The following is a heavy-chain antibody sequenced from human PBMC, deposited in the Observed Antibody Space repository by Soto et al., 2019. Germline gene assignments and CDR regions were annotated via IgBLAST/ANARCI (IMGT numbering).Heavy chain of an antibody. CDR2: VYYTGDT. Sequence: QVQLQQSGPRLVKPSETLSLTCTVSSGPDRSHNWGWIRQPPGRGLEWIGYVYYTGDTAYNPSLRGRVTISADTATNGISFTLNSVTAADTAVYYCVRPGIDYLHCLVDGGGQGTKVSLSS. J-gene: IGHJ6*02. V-gene: IGHV4-59*08. CDR1: SGPDRSHN. D-gene: IGHD4-17*01. CDR3: VRPGIDYLHCLVDG.